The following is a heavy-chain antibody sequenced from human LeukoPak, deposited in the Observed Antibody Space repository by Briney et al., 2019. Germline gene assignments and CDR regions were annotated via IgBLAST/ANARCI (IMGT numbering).Heavy chain of an antibody. CDR1: GFTFSSYS. D-gene: IGHD2-15*01. Sequence: GGSLRLSCAASGFTFSSYSMNWVRQAPGKGLEWVAFIRYDGSNEYYADSVKGRFTISRDKSKNTLSLQMNGLRVEDTAVYYCAKVMPPGRIRFYSYYMDVWGKGTTVTVS. J-gene: IGHJ6*03. CDR3: AKVMPPGRIRFYSYYMDV. V-gene: IGHV3-30*02. CDR2: IRYDGSNE.